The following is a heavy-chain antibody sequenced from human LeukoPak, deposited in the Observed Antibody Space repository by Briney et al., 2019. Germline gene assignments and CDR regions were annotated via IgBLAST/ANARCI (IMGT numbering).Heavy chain of an antibody. V-gene: IGHV4-30-4*08. Sequence: PSETLSLTCTVSGGSISSGDYYWSWIRQPPGKGLEWIGYIYYSGSTYYNPSLKRRVTMSVVTSKNKFSLNLRSVTAADTAVYYCDSSGKLHDAFDIWGQGRMVTVSS. CDR3: DSSGKLHDAFDI. CDR2: IYYSGST. J-gene: IGHJ3*02. D-gene: IGHD1-26*01. CDR1: GGSISSGDYY.